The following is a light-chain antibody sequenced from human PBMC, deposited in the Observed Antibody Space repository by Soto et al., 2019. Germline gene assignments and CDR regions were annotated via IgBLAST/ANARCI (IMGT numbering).Light chain of an antibody. CDR3: QQYNTWPLS. V-gene: IGKV3-15*01. J-gene: IGKJ3*01. CDR1: QSVSSN. CDR2: DAS. Sequence: ETVMTQSPATLSVSPGERPTLSCRASQSVSSNLAWYQQKPGQAPRLLIYDASTRATGIPARFSGSGSGTEFTLPISSLQSEDFAVYYCQQYNTWPLSCGPGTKVDIK.